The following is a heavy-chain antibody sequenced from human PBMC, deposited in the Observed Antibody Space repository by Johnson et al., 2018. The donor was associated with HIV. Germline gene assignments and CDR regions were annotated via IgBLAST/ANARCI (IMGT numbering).Heavy chain of an antibody. J-gene: IGHJ3*02. D-gene: IGHD2-15*01. V-gene: IGHV3-7*05. CDR3: ARAPGGSPRAAFDI. CDR2: IKQDGSEK. CDR1: GFTFSSYA. Sequence: MQLVESGGGVVQPGRSLRLSCAASGFTFSSYAMHWVRQAPGKGLEWVANIKQDGSEKYYVDSVKGRFTISRDRAKNSLYLQMNSLRAEDTAVYYCARAPGGSPRAAFDIWGQGTMVTVSS.